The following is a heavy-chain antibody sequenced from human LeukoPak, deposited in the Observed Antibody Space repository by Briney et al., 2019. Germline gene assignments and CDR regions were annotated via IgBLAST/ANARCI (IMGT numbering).Heavy chain of an antibody. CDR1: GYTFTSYD. CDR3: ARELDIVVIPPTPHDVFDV. CDR2: INPNSRGT. Sequence: ASVKVSCKASGYTFTSYDINWVRQAPGQGLEWMGWINPNSRGTYYAQNFQGRVTMTRDTSINTAYMELSSLTSDDTAVYFCARELDIVVIPPTPHDVFDVWGQGTLVTVSS. D-gene: IGHD2-21*01. V-gene: IGHV1-2*02. J-gene: IGHJ3*01.